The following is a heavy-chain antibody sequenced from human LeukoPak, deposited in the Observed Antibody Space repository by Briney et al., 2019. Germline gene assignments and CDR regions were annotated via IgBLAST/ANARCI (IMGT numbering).Heavy chain of an antibody. CDR1: GYNFATYW. Sequence: KDGESLRISCKGSGYNFATYWIGWVRQRPGNGLEWMGIIYPGNSDTRYSPSFQGQVTISADKSISTAYLQWSNLKAADTAIYFCTRPRESGTGWEAIDSWGQGTLVTVSS. CDR3: TRPRESGTGWEAIDS. V-gene: IGHV5-51*01. D-gene: IGHD6-25*01. CDR2: IYPGNSDT. J-gene: IGHJ4*02.